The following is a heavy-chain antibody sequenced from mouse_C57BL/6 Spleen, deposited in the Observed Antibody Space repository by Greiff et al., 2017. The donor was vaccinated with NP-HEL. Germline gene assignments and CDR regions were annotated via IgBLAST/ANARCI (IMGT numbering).Heavy chain of an antibody. CDR3: TSIYYYGSSYPFY. CDR1: GYTFTSYW. CDR2: IYPGNSDT. V-gene: IGHV1-5*01. D-gene: IGHD1-1*01. J-gene: IGHJ2*01. Sequence: VQLQQSGTVLARPGASVKMSCKTSGYTFTSYWMHWVKQRPGQGLEWIGAIYPGNSDTSYNQKFKGKAKLTAVTSASTAYMELSSLTNEDSAVYYCTSIYYYGSSYPFYWGQGTTLTGSS.